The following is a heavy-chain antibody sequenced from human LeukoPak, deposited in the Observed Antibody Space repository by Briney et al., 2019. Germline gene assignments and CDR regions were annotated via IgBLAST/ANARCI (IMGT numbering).Heavy chain of an antibody. V-gene: IGHV4-30-4*01. Sequence: KPSQTLSLTCTVSGGSISSGDYHWSWIRQSPGKGLEWIGYINYSGSTYYNPSLKSRVSISLDTSKKQFSLELSSVTAADTAVYYCAGGIGELNFYGLDVWGQGTTVTVSS. CDR1: GGSISSGDYH. D-gene: IGHD3-10*01. CDR3: AGGIGELNFYGLDV. CDR2: INYSGST. J-gene: IGHJ6*01.